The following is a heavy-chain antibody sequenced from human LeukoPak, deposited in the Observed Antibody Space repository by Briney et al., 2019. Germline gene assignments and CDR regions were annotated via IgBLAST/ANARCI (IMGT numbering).Heavy chain of an antibody. CDR1: GFTFSSYA. D-gene: IGHD2-15*01. J-gene: IGHJ4*02. V-gene: IGHV3-23*01. Sequence: GGSLRVSCAASGFTFSSYAMSWVRQAPGNGLEWVSAISGSGGTTYYADSVKGRFTISRDNSKNTLYLQMNSLRAEDTAVYYCAKRVVATFDYWGQGTLVTVSS. CDR3: AKRVVATFDY. CDR2: ISGSGGTT.